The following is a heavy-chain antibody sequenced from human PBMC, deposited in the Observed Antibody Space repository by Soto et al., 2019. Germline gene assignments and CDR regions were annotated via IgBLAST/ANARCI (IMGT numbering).Heavy chain of an antibody. D-gene: IGHD3-10*01. CDR1: GYTFTSYG. J-gene: IGHJ6*02. CDR3: ARNHGSGSLNYYYGMDV. CDR2: ISAYNGNT. Sequence: ASVKVSCKASGYTFTSYGISWVRQAPGQGLEWMGWISAYNGNTNYAQKLQGRVTMTTDTSTSTAYMELRSLRSDDTAVYYCARNHGSGSLNYYYGMDVWGQGTTVTVSS. V-gene: IGHV1-18*01.